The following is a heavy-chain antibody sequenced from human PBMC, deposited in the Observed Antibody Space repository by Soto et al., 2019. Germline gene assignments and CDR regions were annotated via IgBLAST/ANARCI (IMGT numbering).Heavy chain of an antibody. Sequence: TGGSLTLSCAASGFTFSNAWMSWVRQAPGKGLEWVGRIKSKADGETTDYAAPGKGRFTISRDDSKNTLYLQMNSLKTEDTAVYYCTTVGYYGSGSYYNPSYHMDVWGKGTKVTVSS. CDR3: TTVGYYGSGSYYNPSYHMDV. CDR2: IKSKADGETT. CDR1: GFTFSNAW. V-gene: IGHV3-15*01. J-gene: IGHJ6*03. D-gene: IGHD3-10*01.